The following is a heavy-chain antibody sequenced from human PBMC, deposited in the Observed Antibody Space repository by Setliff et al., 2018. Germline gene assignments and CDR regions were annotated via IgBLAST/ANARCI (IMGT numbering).Heavy chain of an antibody. CDR3: ARDGYFGSGTYNV. CDR2: IYYSGST. D-gene: IGHD3-10*01. J-gene: IGHJ6*02. Sequence: SETLSLTCTVSGGSISSYYWSWIRQPPGKGLEWIGYIYYSGSTNYNPSLKSRVTISVNTSKNQFSLKLSSVTAADTAVYYCARDGYFGSGTYNVWGQGTTVTVSS. V-gene: IGHV4-59*01. CDR1: GGSISSYY.